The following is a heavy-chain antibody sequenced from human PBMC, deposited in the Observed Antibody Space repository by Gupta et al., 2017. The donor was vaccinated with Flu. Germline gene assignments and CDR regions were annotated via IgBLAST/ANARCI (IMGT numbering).Heavy chain of an antibody. CDR1: SSYT. Sequence: SSYTMTLVRQAPGKGLEGVSSISATSSYIYDADAGKGRFTISRDNAKNSLSLQLNSLRAEDTAVYYCARVLYDDSSGHMDSWGQGALVTVSS. V-gene: IGHV3-21*01. CDR3: ARVLYDDSSGHMDS. CDR2: ISATSSYI. J-gene: IGHJ4*02. D-gene: IGHD3-22*01.